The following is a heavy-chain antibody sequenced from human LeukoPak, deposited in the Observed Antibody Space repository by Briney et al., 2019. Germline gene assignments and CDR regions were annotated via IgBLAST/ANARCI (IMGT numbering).Heavy chain of an antibody. D-gene: IGHD3-10*01. CDR1: GFTCSSYG. Sequence: GGTLRFSGAASGFTCSSYGMSWVRQAPGKGLEWVSAISGSGGSTYYADSVKGRFTISRDNSKNTLYLQMNSLRAEDTAVYYCATYGSGSFRWFDPWGQGTLVTVSS. J-gene: IGHJ5*02. V-gene: IGHV3-23*01. CDR3: ATYGSGSFRWFDP. CDR2: ISGSGGST.